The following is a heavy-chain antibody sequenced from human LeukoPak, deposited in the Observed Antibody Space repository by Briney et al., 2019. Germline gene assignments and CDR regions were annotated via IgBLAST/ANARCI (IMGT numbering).Heavy chain of an antibody. CDR3: ARVEMATIGQAGVFDY. D-gene: IGHD5-24*01. V-gene: IGHV1-69*05. CDR2: IIPIFGTA. Sequence: ASVKVSCKASGGTFSSYAISWVRQAPGQGLEWMGRIIPIFGTANYAQKFQGRVTITTDESTSTAYMELSSLRSEDTAVYYCARVEMATIGQAGVFDYWGQGTLVTVSS. CDR1: GGTFSSYA. J-gene: IGHJ4*02.